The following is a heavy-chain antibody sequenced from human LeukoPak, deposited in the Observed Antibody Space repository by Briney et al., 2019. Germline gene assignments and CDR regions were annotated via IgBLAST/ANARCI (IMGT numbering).Heavy chain of an antibody. J-gene: IGHJ4*02. CDR2: ISNNGGYT. D-gene: IGHD2-15*01. CDR1: GFTFSSSA. Sequence: GGSLRLSCAASGFTFSSSAMSWVRQAPGKGLEWVSAISNNGGYTYYADSVQGRFTISRDNSKSTLCLQMNSLRAEDTAVYYCAKQLGYCSDGSCYFPYWGQGTLVTGSS. CDR3: AKQLGYCSDGSCYFPY. V-gene: IGHV3-23*01.